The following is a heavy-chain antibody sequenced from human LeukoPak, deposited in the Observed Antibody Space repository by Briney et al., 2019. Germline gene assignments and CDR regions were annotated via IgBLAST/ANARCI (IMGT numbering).Heavy chain of an antibody. CDR2: VDPEDGET. CDR3: PIDYGPDTFDI. Sequence: ASVKVSCKPSGYIFTDYYMHWLQQAPGKGLEWMGRVDPEDGETIYAENFQGRVTITADTSTGTAYMQLSSLRSEATAVYYYPIDYGPDTFDIWGQGTMVTVSS. CDR1: GYIFTDYY. D-gene: IGHD4/OR15-4a*01. J-gene: IGHJ3*02. V-gene: IGHV1-69-2*01.